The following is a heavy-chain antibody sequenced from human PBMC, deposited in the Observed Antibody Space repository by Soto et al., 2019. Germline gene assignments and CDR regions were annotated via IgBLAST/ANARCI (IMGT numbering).Heavy chain of an antibody. V-gene: IGHV4-34*01. CDR3: ARAAVAAGGPFDK. D-gene: IGHD2-15*01. J-gene: IGHJ4*02. Sequence: SETLSLTCAVSGGSFSGFFWGWIRQPPGKGLEWIGEVNHGGSTNYNPSLRSRVTISSDTSKNHFSLTLRSVTAADTAVYYCARAAVAAGGPFDKWGQGALVTVSS. CDR1: GGSFSGFF. CDR2: VNHGGST.